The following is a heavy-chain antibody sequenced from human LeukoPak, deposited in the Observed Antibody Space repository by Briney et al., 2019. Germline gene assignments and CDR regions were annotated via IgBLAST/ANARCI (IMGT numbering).Heavy chain of an antibody. D-gene: IGHD3-3*01. CDR3: AKARLRFSLDY. V-gene: IGHV3-48*03. J-gene: IGHJ4*02. CDR1: GFTFSSYE. CDR2: ISSSGDTI. Sequence: GGSLRLSCAAYGFTFSSYEMNWVRQASGKGLEEVSYISSSGDTIYYADSVKGRFTISRDNAKNSLYLQMNSMRAEDTAVYYCAKARLRFSLDYWGQGTLVTVSS.